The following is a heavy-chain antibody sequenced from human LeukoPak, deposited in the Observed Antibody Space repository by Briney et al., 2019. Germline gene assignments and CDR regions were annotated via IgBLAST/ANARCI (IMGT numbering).Heavy chain of an antibody. CDR3: ARLLNCSGGSCLKSYFDY. J-gene: IGHJ4*02. Sequence: PSETLSLTCTVSGGSISSSRYYWGWIRQPPGKGLEWIGSIYYSGSTYYNPSLKSRVTISVDTSKNQFSLKLSSVTAADTAVYYCARLLNCSGGSCLKSYFDYWGQGTLVTVSS. V-gene: IGHV4-39*01. CDR1: GGSISSSRYY. CDR2: IYYSGST. D-gene: IGHD2-15*01.